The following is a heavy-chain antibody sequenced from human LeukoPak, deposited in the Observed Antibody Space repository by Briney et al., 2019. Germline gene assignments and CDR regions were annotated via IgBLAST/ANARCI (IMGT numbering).Heavy chain of an antibody. V-gene: IGHV1-69*06. CDR2: IIPIFGTA. Sequence: SVKVSCKASGGTFSSYAISWVRQAPGQGLEWMGGIIPIFGTANYAQKFQGRVTITADKSTSTAYMELSSLRSEDTAVYYWSRSSIIAAAGPYYFDYWGQGTLVTVSS. CDR1: GGTFSSYA. D-gene: IGHD6-13*01. J-gene: IGHJ4*02. CDR3: SRSSIIAAAGPYYFDY.